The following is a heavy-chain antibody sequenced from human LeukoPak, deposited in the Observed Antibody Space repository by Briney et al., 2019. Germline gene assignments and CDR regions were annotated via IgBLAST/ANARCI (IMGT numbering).Heavy chain of an antibody. CDR2: ISSNGGST. CDR1: GFTFSSYA. J-gene: IGHJ4*02. V-gene: IGHV3-64*01. Sequence: GGSLRLSCAASGFTFSSYAMHWVRQAPGKGLEYVSAISSNGGSTYYANSVKGRFTISRDNSKNTLFLQMNSLRSEDTAMYYCARVQGGGYRTADYWGQGTLVTVSS. D-gene: IGHD6-19*01. CDR3: ARVQGGGYRTADY.